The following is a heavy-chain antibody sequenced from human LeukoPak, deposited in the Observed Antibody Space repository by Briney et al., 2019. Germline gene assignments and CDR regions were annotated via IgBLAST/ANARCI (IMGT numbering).Heavy chain of an antibody. CDR3: AKHAGTTRQTKDY. V-gene: IGHV3-23*01. Sequence: GGSLRLSCAASGFTFSSYGMHWVRQAPGRGLEWVSVISASGGSTYYADSVKGRFTISRDNSNNRLYLEMNSLRAEDTAVYYCAKHAGTTRQTKDYWGQGTLVTVSS. J-gene: IGHJ4*02. CDR1: GFTFSSYG. CDR2: ISASGGST. D-gene: IGHD1-1*01.